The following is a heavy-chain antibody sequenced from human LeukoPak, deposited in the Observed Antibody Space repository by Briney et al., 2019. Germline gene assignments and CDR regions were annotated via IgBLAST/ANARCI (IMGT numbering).Heavy chain of an antibody. V-gene: IGHV4-4*07. D-gene: IGHD3-22*01. J-gene: IGHJ6*02. Sequence: SETLSLTCTVSGGSISSYYWNWIRQPAGKGLEWVGRIYTSGSTNYNPSLKSRVSMSVDSSKNQFSLKLSSVTAADTAVYYCARQRGTTSYYYDSSGYHMDVWGQGTTVTVSS. CDR2: IYTSGST. CDR1: GGSISSYY. CDR3: ARQRGTTSYYYDSSGYHMDV.